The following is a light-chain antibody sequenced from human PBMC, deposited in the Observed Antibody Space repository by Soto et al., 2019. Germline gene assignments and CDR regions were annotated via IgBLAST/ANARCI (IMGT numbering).Light chain of an antibody. CDR3: SSYAGSNWV. V-gene: IGLV2-8*01. CDR1: SSDVGGYNY. Sequence: QSVLTQPPSASGSPGQTVTISCTGTSSDVGGYNYVSWYQQHPGKAPKVMIYEVNKRPSGVPDRFSGSKSGNTASLTVSGLQPEDEGDYYCSSYAGSNWVFGGGTQLTVL. CDR2: EVN. J-gene: IGLJ3*02.